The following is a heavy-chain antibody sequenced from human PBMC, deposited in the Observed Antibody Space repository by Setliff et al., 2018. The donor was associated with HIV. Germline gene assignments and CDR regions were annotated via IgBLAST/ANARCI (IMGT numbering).Heavy chain of an antibody. CDR3: ARGVGSNYFDY. D-gene: IGHD1-26*01. V-gene: IGHV3-13*01. CDR2: IGRGGDT. J-gene: IGHJ4*02. Sequence: LSLSCAASGLTFSSYDMHWVRQAAGKGLEWVSGIGRGGDTYYLGSVKGRFTISRENVKNSLYLQMNSLRAEDTAVYFCARGVGSNYFDYWGQGTLVTVSS. CDR1: GLTFSSYD.